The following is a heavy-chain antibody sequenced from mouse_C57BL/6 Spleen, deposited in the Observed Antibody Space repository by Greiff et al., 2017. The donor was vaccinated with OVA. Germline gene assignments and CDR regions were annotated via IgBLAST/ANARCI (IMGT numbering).Heavy chain of an antibody. Sequence: VQLQESGAELVRPGTSVKVSCKASGYAFTNYLIEWVKQRPGQGLEWIGVINPGSGGTNYNEKFKGKATLTADKSSSTAYMQLSSLTSEDSAVYFCARRDYGSSPYYWGQGTTLTVSS. V-gene: IGHV1-54*01. J-gene: IGHJ2*01. D-gene: IGHD1-1*01. CDR1: GYAFTNYL. CDR2: INPGSGGT. CDR3: ARRDYGSSPYY.